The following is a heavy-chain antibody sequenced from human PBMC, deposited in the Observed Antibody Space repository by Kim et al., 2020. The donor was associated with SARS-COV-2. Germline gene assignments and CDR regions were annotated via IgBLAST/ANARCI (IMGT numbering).Heavy chain of an antibody. CDR2: MSAYTGNT. CDR1: GYTFISYG. V-gene: IGHV1-18*04. CDR3: ARDDLWFGELSFTPPFRTRRNWFDP. D-gene: IGHD3-10*01. J-gene: IGHJ5*02. Sequence: ASVKVSCKASGYTFISYGFSWVRQAPGQGLEWMGWMSAYTGNTNYAQKLQGRVTMTTDTSTSTAYMELRSLRSDDTAVYYCARDDLWFGELSFTPPFRTRRNWFDPWGQGTLVTVSS.